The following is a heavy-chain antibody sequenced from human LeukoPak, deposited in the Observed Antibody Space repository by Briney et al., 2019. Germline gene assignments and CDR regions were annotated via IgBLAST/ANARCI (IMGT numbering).Heavy chain of an antibody. CDR2: YYYSGST. J-gene: IGHJ4*02. CDR1: GVSISNYY. V-gene: IGHV4-59*08. CDR3: ARNYGDYGSDFNY. D-gene: IGHD4-17*01. Sequence: PSETLSLTCTVSGVSISNYYWSWIRQPPGKGLEWIGYYYYSGSTNYNPSLKSRVTISVDTSKNQFSLKLSSVTAADTAVYYCARNYGDYGSDFNYWGQGTLVTVSS.